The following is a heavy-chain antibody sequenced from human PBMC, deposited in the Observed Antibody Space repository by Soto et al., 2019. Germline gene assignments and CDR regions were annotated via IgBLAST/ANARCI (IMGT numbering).Heavy chain of an antibody. CDR2: INPNSGGT. Sequence: SVKVSCKASGYTFTGYYMHWVRQAPGQGLEWMGWINPNSGGTNYAQKFQGRVTMTRDTSISTAYMEPSRLRSDDTAVYYCARDRGFYCSSTSCSQDNYYYYGMDVWGQGTTVTVSS. CDR1: GYTFTGYY. J-gene: IGHJ6*02. CDR3: ARDRGFYCSSTSCSQDNYYYYGMDV. V-gene: IGHV1-2*02. D-gene: IGHD2-2*01.